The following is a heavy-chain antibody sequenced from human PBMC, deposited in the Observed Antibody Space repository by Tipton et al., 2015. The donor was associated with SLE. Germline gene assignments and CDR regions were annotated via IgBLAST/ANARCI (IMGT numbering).Heavy chain of an antibody. Sequence: QSGAEVKKPGASVKVSCKASGYTFTSYDIHWVRQAPGQGLEWMGWISHYTGNTDYAQRLQGRVTMTTDTPPTTAYMELNSLRSDDTAVYYCARDPESHGLASWSSYGFYFDNWGQGTLVTVSS. D-gene: IGHD3-10*01. CDR1: GYTFTSYD. V-gene: IGHV1-18*01. J-gene: IGHJ4*02. CDR3: ARDPESHGLASWSSYGFYFDN. CDR2: ISHYTGNT.